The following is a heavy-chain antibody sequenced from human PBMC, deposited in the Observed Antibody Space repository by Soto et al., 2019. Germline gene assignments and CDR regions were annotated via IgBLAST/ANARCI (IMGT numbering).Heavy chain of an antibody. J-gene: IGHJ6*02. V-gene: IGHV1-2*04. CDR1: GYTFTGYY. Sequence: ASVKVSCKASGYTFTGYYMHWVRQAPGQGLEWMGWINPNSGGTNYAQKFQGWVTMTRDTSISTAYMELSRLRSDDTAVYYCARDLGGYSYGYQPGDYGMDVCVQGTTVTVSS. CDR3: ARDLGGYSYGYQPGDYGMDV. D-gene: IGHD5-18*01. CDR2: INPNSGGT.